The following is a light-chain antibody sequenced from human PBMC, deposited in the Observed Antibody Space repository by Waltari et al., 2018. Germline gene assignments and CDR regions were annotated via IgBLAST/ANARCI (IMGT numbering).Light chain of an antibody. J-gene: IGKJ1*01. V-gene: IGKV3-15*01. CDR2: GAS. Sequence: EIVMTQSPATLSVSPGERATLSCRASQSVSSNLAWYQQKPGQAPRLLIYGASTRANGIPARFSGSWSGTEFTLTISSLQSEDFAVYYCQQYNNWPRTFGQGTKVEIK. CDR3: QQYNNWPRT. CDR1: QSVSSN.